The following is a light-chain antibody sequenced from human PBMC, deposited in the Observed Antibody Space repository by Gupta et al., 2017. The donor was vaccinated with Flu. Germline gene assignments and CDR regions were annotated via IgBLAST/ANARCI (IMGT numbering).Light chain of an antibody. CDR3: SSYTSSYTYV. V-gene: IGLV2-18*02. Sequence: QSALTQPPSVSGSPGQSVTISSPGTSSDVGTYNRVSWYQQPPGTAPKLMIYEVSNRPSGVPDRFSGSKSGNTAPLTISGLQGEDEADYYCSSYTSSYTYVFGTGTKVTVL. CDR1: SSDVGTYNR. J-gene: IGLJ1*01. CDR2: EVS.